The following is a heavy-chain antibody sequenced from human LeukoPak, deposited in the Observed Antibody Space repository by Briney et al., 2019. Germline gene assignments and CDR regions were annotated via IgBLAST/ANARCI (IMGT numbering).Heavy chain of an antibody. V-gene: IGHV4-4*07. J-gene: IGHJ5*02. D-gene: IGHD2-2*01. CDR1: GGSISSYY. Sequence: SETLSLTCTVSGGSISSYYWSWIRQPAGKGLEWIGRIYTSGSTNYNPSLKSRVTISADTSKNQFSLKVSSVTAADAAVYYCAGNFERTRGWFDPWGRGTLVTVSS. CDR2: IYTSGST. CDR3: AGNFERTRGWFDP.